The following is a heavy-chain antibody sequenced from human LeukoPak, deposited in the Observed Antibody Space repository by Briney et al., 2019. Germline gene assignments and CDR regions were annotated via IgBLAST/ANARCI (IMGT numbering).Heavy chain of an antibody. J-gene: IGHJ5*02. CDR3: ARGGGNTNWFDP. Sequence: SETLSLTCAVYGGSFSGYYWSWIRQPPGKGLEWIGEINHSGSTNYNPSLKSRVTISVDTSKNQFSLKLSSVTAADTAVYCCARGGGNTNWFDPWGQGILVTVSS. CDR2: INHSGST. CDR1: GGSFSGYY. D-gene: IGHD3-16*01. V-gene: IGHV4-34*01.